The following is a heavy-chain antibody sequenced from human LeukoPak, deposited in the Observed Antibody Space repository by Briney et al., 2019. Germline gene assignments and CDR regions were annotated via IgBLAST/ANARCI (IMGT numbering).Heavy chain of an antibody. Sequence: PGGSLRPSCAASGFTFRSYAMHWVRQAPGKGLEWVAFISYDGSNEYYADSVKGRFTISRDNSKNTLYLQMNSLRTEDTAVYYCARGEGYYDSGGYYYYFDYWGQGTLVTVSS. CDR1: GFTFRSYA. J-gene: IGHJ4*02. V-gene: IGHV3-30-3*01. CDR3: ARGEGYYDSGGYYYYFDY. CDR2: ISYDGSNE. D-gene: IGHD3-22*01.